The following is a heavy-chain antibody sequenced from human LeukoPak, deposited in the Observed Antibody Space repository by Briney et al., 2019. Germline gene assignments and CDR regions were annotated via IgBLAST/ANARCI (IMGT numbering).Heavy chain of an antibody. CDR2: MNPNSGNT. V-gene: IGHV1-8*01. J-gene: IGHJ4*02. D-gene: IGHD6-19*01. Sequence: ASVTVSCKASGYTFTSCDINWVRQATGQRLERMGWMNPNSGNTGYGQSFQGRITMTRDISIGTAYMELSNLTSEDTAIYYCTRGSSGRRDNWGQGTLVTVSA. CDR3: TRGSSGRRDN. CDR1: GYTFTSCD.